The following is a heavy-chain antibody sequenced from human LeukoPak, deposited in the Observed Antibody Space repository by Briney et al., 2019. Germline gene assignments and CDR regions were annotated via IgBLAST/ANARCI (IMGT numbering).Heavy chain of an antibody. CDR2: IKEDGSEK. Sequence: TGGSLRLSCAATGFTFSSYWMTWVRQAPGKGLEWVANIKEDGSEKYYVDSVKGRITISRDNAKNSLYLQMNSLRAEDTAVYYCARAGYSSGWYRGKYYYYGMYVWGQGTTVTVSS. V-gene: IGHV3-7*03. CDR1: GFTFSSYW. J-gene: IGHJ6*02. D-gene: IGHD6-19*01. CDR3: ARAGYSSGWYRGKYYYYGMYV.